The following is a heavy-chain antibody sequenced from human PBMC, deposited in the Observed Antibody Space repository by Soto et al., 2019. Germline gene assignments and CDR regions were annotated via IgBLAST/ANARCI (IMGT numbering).Heavy chain of an antibody. V-gene: IGHV3-23*01. D-gene: IGHD3-10*01. CDR3: VRWSYLAY. Sequence: DVELLESGGGLVQPGGSLRLSSAACGFGFISYAMSWVRQAPGKGLEWVSTISGSDGKTFYADSVKGRFSISRDTSKNMLYLQMNNLRGDDTAVYYCVRWSYLAYWGQGTRVTVSS. CDR1: GFGFISYA. CDR2: ISGSDGKT. J-gene: IGHJ4*02.